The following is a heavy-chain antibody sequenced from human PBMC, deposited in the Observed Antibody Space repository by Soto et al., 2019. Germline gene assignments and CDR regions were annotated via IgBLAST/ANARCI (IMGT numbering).Heavy chain of an antibody. CDR3: ARGYHLSGYSSSWVFDY. J-gene: IGHJ4*02. Sequence: QVQLQESGPGLVKPSHTLSLICTVSGGSINSGGYYWNWIRQHPGKGLEWIGYIFYSGSTYYNPFLRSRATISAVLSGNQFSLKLSSVTAADTAVYFCARGYHLSGYSSSWVFDYWCQGTLVNVSS. CDR1: GGSINSGGYY. D-gene: IGHD6-13*01. CDR2: IFYSGST. V-gene: IGHV4-31*03.